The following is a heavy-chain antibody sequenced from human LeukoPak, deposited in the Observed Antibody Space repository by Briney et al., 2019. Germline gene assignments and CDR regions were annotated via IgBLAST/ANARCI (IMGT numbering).Heavy chain of an antibody. CDR2: ISWNSGSI. CDR3: AKGSMATIKLGYFDL. Sequence: PGRSLRLSCAASGFTFDDYAMHWVRQAPGKGLEWVSGISWNSGSIGYADSVKGRFTISRDNAKNSLYLQMNSLRAEDMALYYCAKGSMATIKLGYFDLWGRGTLVTVSS. V-gene: IGHV3-9*03. D-gene: IGHD5-24*01. CDR1: GFTFDDYA. J-gene: IGHJ2*01.